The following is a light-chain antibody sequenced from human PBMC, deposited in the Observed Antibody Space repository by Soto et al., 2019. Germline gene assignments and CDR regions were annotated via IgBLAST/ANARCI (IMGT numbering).Light chain of an antibody. J-gene: IGKJ1*01. Sequence: IQMTQSPSTLSASVGDRVTITCRASQSVRSWLAWYQQKPGKAPKFLIYAASSLQSGVPSRFSGSGSAKDFTLTISSLKPEDFATYYCLQDYNYPCTLGQGTKVDIK. V-gene: IGKV1-6*01. CDR1: QSVRSW. CDR3: LQDYNYPCT. CDR2: AAS.